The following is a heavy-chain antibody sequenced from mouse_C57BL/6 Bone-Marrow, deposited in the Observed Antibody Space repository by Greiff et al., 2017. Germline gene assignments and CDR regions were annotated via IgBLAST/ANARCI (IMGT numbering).Heavy chain of an antibody. CDR2: ISDGGSYT. J-gene: IGHJ4*01. Sequence: EVKLMESGGGLVKPGGSLKLSCAASGFTFSSYAMSWVRQTPEKRLEWVATISDGGSYTYYPDNVKGRFTISRDNAKNNLYLQMSHLKSEDTAMYYCADGYDGSYYAMDYWGQGTSVTVSS. CDR3: ADGYDGSYYAMDY. CDR1: GFTFSSYA. V-gene: IGHV5-4*03. D-gene: IGHD2-2*01.